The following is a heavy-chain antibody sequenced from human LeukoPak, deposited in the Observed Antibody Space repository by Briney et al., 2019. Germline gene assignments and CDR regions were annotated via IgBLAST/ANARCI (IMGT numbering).Heavy chain of an antibody. CDR1: GFTFNSYS. Sequence: AGGSLRLSCAASGFTFNSYSMNWVRQAPGKGLEWVSSISSRSSYIYYADSVKGRFTISRDNAKNSLYLQMNSLRAEDTAVYYCARDFPSYQLLIYAGYYYYGMDVWGQGTTVTVSS. CDR2: ISSRSSYI. D-gene: IGHD2-2*01. J-gene: IGHJ6*02. V-gene: IGHV3-21*01. CDR3: ARDFPSYQLLIYAGYYYYGMDV.